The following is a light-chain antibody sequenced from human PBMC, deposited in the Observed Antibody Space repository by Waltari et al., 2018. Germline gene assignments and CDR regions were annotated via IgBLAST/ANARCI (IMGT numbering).Light chain of an antibody. Sequence: QSALTQPASVSGSPGQSITISCTGTSSDVGNYNYVSWYQQHPGKAPKLMIHDVSNRPSWSSNRFSGSKSGNTASLTISGLQAEDEADYYCSSYTTSNTLVFGGGTKLTVL. V-gene: IGLV2-14*01. CDR1: SSDVGNYNY. J-gene: IGLJ2*01. CDR3: SSYTTSNTLV. CDR2: DVS.